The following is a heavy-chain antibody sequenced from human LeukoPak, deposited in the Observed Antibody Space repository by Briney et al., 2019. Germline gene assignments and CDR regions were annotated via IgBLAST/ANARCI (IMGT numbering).Heavy chain of an antibody. CDR1: GGSFSGYY. D-gene: IGHD3-16*01. J-gene: IGHJ4*02. CDR2: INHSGST. Sequence: PSGTLSLTCAVYGGSFSGYYWSWIRQPPGKGLEWIGEINHSGSTNYNPSLKSRVTISVDTSKNQFSLKLSSVTAADTAVYYCARVGMGEVDYWGQGTLVTVSS. CDR3: ARVGMGEVDY. V-gene: IGHV4-34*01.